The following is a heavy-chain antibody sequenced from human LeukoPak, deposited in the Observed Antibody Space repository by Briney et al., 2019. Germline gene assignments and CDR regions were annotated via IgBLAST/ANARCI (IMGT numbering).Heavy chain of an antibody. CDR2: IIPIFGTA. CDR3: ARGYYDILTGYKWAFAFDY. J-gene: IGHJ4*02. CDR1: GGTFSSYA. Sequence: SVKVSCKASGGTFSSYAISWVRQAPGQGLEWMGGIIPIFGTANYAQKFQGRVTITTDESTSTAYMELSSPRSEDTAVYYCARGYYDILTGYKWAFAFDYWGQGTLVTVSS. V-gene: IGHV1-69*05. D-gene: IGHD3-9*01.